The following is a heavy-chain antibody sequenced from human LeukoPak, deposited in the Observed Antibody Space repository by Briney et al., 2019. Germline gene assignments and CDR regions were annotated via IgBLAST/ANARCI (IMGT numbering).Heavy chain of an antibody. V-gene: IGHV4-59*08. Sequence: PSETLSLTCTVSGGSISSYCWSWVRQPPGKGLEWIGYSYYSGSATYNPSLKSRVTISVETSKNQFSLKLRSVTAAATAVYYCATPAHDYGSGTSAFDIWGQGTMVTVSS. J-gene: IGHJ3*02. D-gene: IGHD3-10*01. CDR3: ATPAHDYGSGTSAFDI. CDR1: GGSISSYC. CDR2: SYYSGSA.